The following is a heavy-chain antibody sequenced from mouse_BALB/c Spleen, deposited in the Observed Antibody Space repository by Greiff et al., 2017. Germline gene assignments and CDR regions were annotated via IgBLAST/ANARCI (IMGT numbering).Heavy chain of an antibody. J-gene: IGHJ3*01. Sequence: VQLQQSGAELVKPGASVKLSCTASGFNIKDTYMHWVKQRPEQGLEWIGRIDPANGNTKYDPKFQGKATITADTSSNTAYLQLSSLTSEDTAVYFCARGGDGAWFAYWGQGTLVTVSA. V-gene: IGHV14-3*02. CDR1: GFNIKDTY. CDR3: ARGGDGAWFAY. D-gene: IGHD3-3*01. CDR2: IDPANGNT.